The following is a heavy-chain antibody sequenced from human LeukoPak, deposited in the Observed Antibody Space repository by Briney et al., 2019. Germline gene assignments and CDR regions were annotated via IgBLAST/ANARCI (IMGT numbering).Heavy chain of an antibody. Sequence: ETLSLTCAVYGGSFSGYYWSWVRQAPGQGLEWVSSISSSSTYRYYAASVRGRFTISRDNAKNSLYLQMNSLRAEDTALYYCARGRYSGSYLLDYWGQGTLVTVSP. CDR1: GGSFSGYY. CDR2: ISSSSTYR. J-gene: IGHJ4*02. CDR3: ARGRYSGSYLLDY. V-gene: IGHV3-21*01. D-gene: IGHD1-26*01.